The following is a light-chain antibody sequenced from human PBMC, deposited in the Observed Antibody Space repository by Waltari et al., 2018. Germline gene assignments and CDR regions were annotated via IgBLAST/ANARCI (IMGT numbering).Light chain of an antibody. CDR2: HAS. CDR1: QAISSW. V-gene: IGKV1-12*01. CDR3: QQGSAFPPT. J-gene: IGKJ1*01. Sequence: EIQMTQSPSSVSASAGDTVSITCRTSQAISSWLAWYQQKPGDSPNLLIYHASNLQSGVSSRCSGSGSGTDFTLTISSLRPEDSATYYCQQGSAFPPTFGQGTKVEV.